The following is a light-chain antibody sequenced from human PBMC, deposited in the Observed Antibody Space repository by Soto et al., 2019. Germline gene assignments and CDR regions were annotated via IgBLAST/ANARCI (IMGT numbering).Light chain of an antibody. V-gene: IGLV2-14*03. CDR1: SSDVGDFNY. CDR2: DVT. J-gene: IGLJ2*01. CDR3: SSYSSSITHVV. Sequence: QSALTQPASVSGSPGRSVTISCTGSSSDVGDFNYVSWYQHLPGRAPKLIIYDVTNRPSGISYRFSASKSGRTASLTISGLQAEDEADYYCSSYSSSITHVVLGGGTKVTVL.